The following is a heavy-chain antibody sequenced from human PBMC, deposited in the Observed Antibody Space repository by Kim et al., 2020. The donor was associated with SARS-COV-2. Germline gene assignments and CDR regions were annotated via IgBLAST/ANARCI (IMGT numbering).Heavy chain of an antibody. CDR3: AKDKGICGFPMVRGCYFDY. Sequence: GGSLRLSCAASGFTFSSYAMSWVRQAPGKGLEWVSAISGSGGSTYSADSVKGRFTISRDNSKNTLYLQMNSLRAEATAVYYCAKDKGICGFPMVRGCYFDYWGQGTLVTVSS. CDR1: GFTFSSYA. J-gene: IGHJ4*02. CDR2: ISGSGGST. V-gene: IGHV3-23*01. D-gene: IGHD3-10*01.